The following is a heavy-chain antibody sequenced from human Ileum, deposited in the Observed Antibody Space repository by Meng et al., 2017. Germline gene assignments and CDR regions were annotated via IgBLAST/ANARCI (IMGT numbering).Heavy chain of an antibody. D-gene: IGHD3-10*01. J-gene: IGHJ4*02. CDR1: GGSISSSIW. Sequence: VQLQESGPGLVRRSRTLSLTCAVSGGSISSSIWWSWVRQPPEKGLEVIGEIHHSGTTNYSPSLKSRLTISVDKSKNQFSLKLQSVTAADTAVYFCARGVVSGSHYNTYWGQGILVTVSS. V-gene: IGHV4-4*02. CDR2: IHHSGTT. CDR3: ARGVVSGSHYNTY.